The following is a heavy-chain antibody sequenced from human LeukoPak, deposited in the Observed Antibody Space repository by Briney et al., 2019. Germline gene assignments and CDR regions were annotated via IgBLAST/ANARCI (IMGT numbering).Heavy chain of an antibody. Sequence: ASVKVSCKASGYTFTGYYMHWVRQAPGQGLEWMGWINPNSGGTNYAQKFQGRVTMTTDTSTSTAYMELRSLRSDDTAVYYCARDLAAAGTKRPFDYWGQGTLVTVSS. CDR3: ARDLAAAGTKRPFDY. J-gene: IGHJ4*02. CDR1: GYTFTGYY. D-gene: IGHD6-13*01. CDR2: INPNSGGT. V-gene: IGHV1-2*02.